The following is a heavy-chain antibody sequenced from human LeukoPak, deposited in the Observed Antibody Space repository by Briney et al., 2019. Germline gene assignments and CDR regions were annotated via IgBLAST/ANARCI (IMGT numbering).Heavy chain of an antibody. CDR2: VYYSGST. CDR3: ARHAYCGGDCFGGAFEI. J-gene: IGHJ3*02. V-gene: IGHV4-59*08. D-gene: IGHD2-21*02. CDR1: GGSISYYY. Sequence: SETLSLTCTVSGGSISYYYWSWIRQPPGNGLEWIRYVYYSGSTSHNPSLKSRVTISLDTSKHQFSLKLNSVTAADTAVYYCARHAYCGGDCFGGAFEIWGQGTMVTVSS.